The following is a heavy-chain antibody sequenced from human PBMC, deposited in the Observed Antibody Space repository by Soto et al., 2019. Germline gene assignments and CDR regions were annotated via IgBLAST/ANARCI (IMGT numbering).Heavy chain of an antibody. Sequence: GXSLRLSCAASGFTFSDYYLSWIRQAPGKGLEWVSYISSSGSTIYYADSVKGRFTISRDNAKNSLYLQMNGLRAEDTAVYYCARHSSGWYDAFDIWGQGTMVTVSS. CDR1: GFTFSDYY. D-gene: IGHD6-19*01. CDR2: ISSSGSTI. CDR3: ARHSSGWYDAFDI. V-gene: IGHV3-11*01. J-gene: IGHJ3*02.